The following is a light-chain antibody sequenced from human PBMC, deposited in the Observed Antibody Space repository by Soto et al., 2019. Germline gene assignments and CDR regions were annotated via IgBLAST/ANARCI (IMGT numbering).Light chain of an antibody. CDR3: QQYNHWPLT. J-gene: IGKJ4*01. CDR2: GIS. CDR1: QSVGSS. V-gene: IGKV3-15*01. Sequence: EIVMTQSAATLSVSPGERATLSCRASQSVGSSLAWYQQTHGQAPRILIYGISTRDTGLPGRFSGSGFGTEFTLTISSLQSEDLEVYYCQQYNHWPLTFGGGTKVDIK.